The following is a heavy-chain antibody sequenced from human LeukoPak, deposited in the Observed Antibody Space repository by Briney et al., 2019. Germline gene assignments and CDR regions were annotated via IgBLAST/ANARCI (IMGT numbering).Heavy chain of an antibody. CDR2: ISSSGST. D-gene: IGHD3-10*01. CDR1: GDSISSGDYY. J-gene: IGHJ6*03. Sequence: PAQTLSLTCTVSGDSISSGDYYWSRIRQPAGKGLEWIGRISSSGSTNYNPSLKSRVTISVDTSKNQFSLKLSSVTAADTAVYYCARSNPMVRGVMVYYYYMDVWGKGTTVTISS. CDR3: ARSNPMVRGVMVYYYYMDV. V-gene: IGHV4-61*02.